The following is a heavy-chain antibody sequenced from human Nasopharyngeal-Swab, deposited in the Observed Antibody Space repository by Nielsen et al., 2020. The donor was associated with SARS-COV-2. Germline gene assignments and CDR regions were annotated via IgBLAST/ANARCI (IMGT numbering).Heavy chain of an antibody. Sequence: GESLKISCAASGFTFSSYAMYWVRQAPGKGLEWVAVISYDGSNKYYADSVKGRFTISRDNSKNTLYLQMNSLRAEDTAVYYCARDQLGDTAMVTLDYWGQGTLVTVSS. J-gene: IGHJ4*02. D-gene: IGHD5-18*01. CDR3: ARDQLGDTAMVTLDY. CDR2: ISYDGSNK. V-gene: IGHV3-30*04. CDR1: GFTFSSYA.